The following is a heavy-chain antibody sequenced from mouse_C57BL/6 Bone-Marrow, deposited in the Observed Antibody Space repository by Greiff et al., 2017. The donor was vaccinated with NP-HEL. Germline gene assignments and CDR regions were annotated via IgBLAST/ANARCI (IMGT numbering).Heavy chain of an antibody. CDR2: IDPSDSYT. CDR3: ARDSSSGFFAY. D-gene: IGHD3-2*02. V-gene: IGHV1-50*01. J-gene: IGHJ3*01. CDR1: GYTFTSYW. Sequence: VKLQESGAELVKPGASVKLSCKASGYTFTSYWMQGVKQRPGQGLEWIGEIDPSDSYTNYNQKFKGKATLTVDTSSSTAYMQLSSLTSEDSAVYYCARDSSSGFFAYWGEGSLVTVSA.